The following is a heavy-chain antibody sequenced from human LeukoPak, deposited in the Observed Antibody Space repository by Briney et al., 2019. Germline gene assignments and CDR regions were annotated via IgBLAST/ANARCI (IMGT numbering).Heavy chain of an antibody. J-gene: IGHJ4*02. Sequence: GGSLRLSCAASGFTFDDYAMHWVRQAPGKGLEWVSGISWNSGSIGYAGSVKGRFTISRDNAKNSLYLQMNSLRAEDTALYYCAKASYYYDSSGYYYPDYWGQGTLVTVSS. CDR2: ISWNSGSI. V-gene: IGHV3-9*01. CDR3: AKASYYYDSSGYYYPDY. D-gene: IGHD3-22*01. CDR1: GFTFDDYA.